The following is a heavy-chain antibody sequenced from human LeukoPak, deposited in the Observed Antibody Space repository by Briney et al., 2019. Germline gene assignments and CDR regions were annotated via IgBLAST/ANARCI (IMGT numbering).Heavy chain of an antibody. V-gene: IGHV3-30*18. Sequence: GGSLRLSCAASGFTFSSYGMHWVRQAPGKGLEWVAVISYDGSNKYYADSVKGRFTISRDNSKNTLYLQMNSLRAEDTAVYYCAKGGTYYYGSGSPNPLCYWGQGTLVTVSS. CDR2: ISYDGSNK. D-gene: IGHD3-10*01. J-gene: IGHJ4*02. CDR3: AKGGTYYYGSGSPNPLCY. CDR1: GFTFSSYG.